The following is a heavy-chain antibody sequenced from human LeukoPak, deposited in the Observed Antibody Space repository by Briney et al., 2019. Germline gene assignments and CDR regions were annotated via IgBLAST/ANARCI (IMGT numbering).Heavy chain of an antibody. CDR3: ARDRGDDYGTN. Sequence: SVKVSCKASGGSFSSYAISWVRQAPGQGLEWMGGIIPIFGTANYAQKFQGRVTITADKSTSTAYMELSSLRSEDTAVYYCARDRGDDYGTNWGQGTLVTVSS. J-gene: IGHJ4*02. CDR2: IIPIFGTA. V-gene: IGHV1-69*06. CDR1: GGSFSSYA. D-gene: IGHD4-17*01.